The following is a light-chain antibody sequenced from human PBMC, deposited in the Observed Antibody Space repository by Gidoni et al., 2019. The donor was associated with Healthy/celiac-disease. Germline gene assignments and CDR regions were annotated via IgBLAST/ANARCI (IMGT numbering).Light chain of an antibody. CDR2: VAS. CDR3: QQRSNWPPYT. Sequence: EIVLTQSPATLSLSPGERATLSCRASQSVRSYLAWYQQKPGQAPRPLTYVASNRATGIPASFIGSGSGTDFSLTISSLAPEYFAVYYCQQRSNWPPYTFGHGTKLEIK. J-gene: IGKJ2*01. CDR1: QSVRSY. V-gene: IGKV3-11*01.